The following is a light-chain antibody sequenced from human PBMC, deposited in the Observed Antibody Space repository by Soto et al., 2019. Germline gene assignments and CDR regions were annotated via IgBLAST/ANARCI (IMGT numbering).Light chain of an antibody. Sequence: QSVLTQPPSVSGAPGQRVTISCTGSNSNIGAGFGVQWYQQFPGTAPRLLIYNNTNRPSGVPDRFSASKSGTSASLAITGLRAEDEADYYCQSFDINVLALIFGVGTKLTVL. J-gene: IGLJ2*01. CDR1: NSNIGAGFG. CDR2: NNT. CDR3: QSFDINVLALI. V-gene: IGLV1-40*01.